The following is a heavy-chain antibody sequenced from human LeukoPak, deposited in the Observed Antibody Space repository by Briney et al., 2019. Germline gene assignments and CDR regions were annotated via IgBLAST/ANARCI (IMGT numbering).Heavy chain of an antibody. D-gene: IGHD3-22*01. CDR2: IYYGGNT. CDR3: ARRDYYDSDGYYYDC. CDR1: GGSFSTTSYY. V-gene: IGHV4-39*01. Sequence: SETLSLTYTVPGGSFSTTSYYWGWIRQPPGKGLEWIGSIYYGGNTYYNPSLKSRVTISVDTSKNQFSLKLSSVTAADTSVYYCARRDYYDSDGYYYDCWGQGTLVTVSS. J-gene: IGHJ4*02.